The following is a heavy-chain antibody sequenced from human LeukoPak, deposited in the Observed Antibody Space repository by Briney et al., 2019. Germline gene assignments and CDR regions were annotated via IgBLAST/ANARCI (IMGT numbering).Heavy chain of an antibody. V-gene: IGHV4-39*07. CDR2: INHSGST. CDR1: GGSISSGGYY. J-gene: IGHJ4*02. D-gene: IGHD6-13*01. CDR3: ARERELGSWRRKAFDY. Sequence: SETLSLTCTVSGGSISSGGYYWSWIRQPPGKGLEWIGEINHSGSTNYNPSLKSRVTISVDTSKNQFSLKLSSVTAADTAVYYCARERELGSWRRKAFDYWGQGTLVTVSS.